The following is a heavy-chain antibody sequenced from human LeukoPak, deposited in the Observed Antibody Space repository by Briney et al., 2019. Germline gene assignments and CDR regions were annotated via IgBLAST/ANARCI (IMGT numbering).Heavy chain of an antibody. CDR2: IYSGGST. CDR1: GFTVSNNY. V-gene: IGHV3-66*01. D-gene: IGHD6-6*01. Sequence: PGGSLRLSCAASGFTVSNNYMNWLRQAPGKGLVWVSVIYSGGSTYYADSVKGRFTISRDNSKNTLYLQMNSLRAEDTAVYYCARGGSSSPEGFDYWGQGTLVTVSS. J-gene: IGHJ4*02. CDR3: ARGGSSSPEGFDY.